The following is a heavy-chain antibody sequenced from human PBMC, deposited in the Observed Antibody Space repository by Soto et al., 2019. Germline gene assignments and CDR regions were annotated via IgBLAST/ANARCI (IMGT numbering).Heavy chain of an antibody. J-gene: IGHJ3*02. CDR3: ARDESSGYPPGAFDI. V-gene: IGHV3-30-3*01. CDR2: ISYDGSTK. D-gene: IGHD5-12*01. CDR1: GFTFRNYA. Sequence: GGSLTLSCAASGFTFRNYAIHWVRQAPGKGLEWVSLISYDGSTKSYADSVKGRFTISRDNSKNTLSLQMIGLRSEDTATYYCARDESSGYPPGAFDIWGQGTMVTVSS.